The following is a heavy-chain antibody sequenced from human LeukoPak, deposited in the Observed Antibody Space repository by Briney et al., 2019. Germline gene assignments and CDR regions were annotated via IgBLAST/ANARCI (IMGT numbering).Heavy chain of an antibody. V-gene: IGHV7-4-1*02. Sequence: ASVKVSCKASGYTFTSYAMNWVRQAPGQGLEWMGWINTNTGNPTYAQGFTGRFVFSLDTSVSTAYLQISSLKAEDTAVYYCARDGTYCSSTSCYWGYYYGMDVWGQGTTVTVSS. CDR2: INTNTGNP. CDR1: GYTFTSYA. J-gene: IGHJ6*02. CDR3: ARDGTYCSSTSCYWGYYYGMDV. D-gene: IGHD2-2*01.